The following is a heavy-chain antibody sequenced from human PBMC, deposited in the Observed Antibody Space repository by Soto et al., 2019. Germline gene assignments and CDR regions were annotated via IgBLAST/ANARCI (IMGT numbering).Heavy chain of an antibody. J-gene: IGHJ4*02. CDR1: GGSISIGDHY. CDR2: IYYSGNT. Sequence: TLSLTCTVSGGSISIGDHYWSWIRHRPGKGLEWIGYIYYSGNTYYNPSLKGRIIMSVDTSKSQFSLRVSSVTAADTAIYYCAGFSSGEYDCNSGFVYWGQGTLVTVSS. CDR3: AGFSSGEYDCNSGFVY. V-gene: IGHV4-31*03. D-gene: IGHD3-10*01.